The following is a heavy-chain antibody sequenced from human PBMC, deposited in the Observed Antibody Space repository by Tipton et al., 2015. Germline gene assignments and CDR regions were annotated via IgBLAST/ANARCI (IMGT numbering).Heavy chain of an antibody. D-gene: IGHD1-26*01. Sequence: QLVQSGAEVKKAGSSVKVSCKASGSTFTYRYLHWVRQAPGQALEWMGWITPFNNNTNYAQKFLDRVTITRDRSMRTAYMELSSLGSEDTAIYYCASAEFRGTFYDYWGQGTLVTVSS. CDR1: GSTFTYRY. V-gene: IGHV1-45*02. CDR2: ITPFNNNT. CDR3: ASAEFRGTFYDY. J-gene: IGHJ4*02.